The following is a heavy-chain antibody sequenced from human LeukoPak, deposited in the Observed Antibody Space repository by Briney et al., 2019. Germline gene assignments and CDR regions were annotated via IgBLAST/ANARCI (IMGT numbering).Heavy chain of an antibody. J-gene: IGHJ5*02. D-gene: IGHD3-16*01. V-gene: IGHV1-18*04. CDR2: ISTFNGYT. CDR3: ARGEFHYDL. Sequence: VASVRVSRKPSGYIFTSNSITWVRQAPGQQLEWMGWISTFNGYTKYAQNLQGRVTMTRDTSTRTVYLEMRNLRSDDTAVYFCARGEFHYDLWAQGTLVTVSS. CDR1: GYIFTSNS.